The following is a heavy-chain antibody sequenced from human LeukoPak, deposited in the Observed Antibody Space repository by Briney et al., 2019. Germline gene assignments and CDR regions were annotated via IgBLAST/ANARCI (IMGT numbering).Heavy chain of an antibody. CDR1: GYTFTSYG. CDR3: ARDRIAAARVLFDY. Sequence: ASVKVSCKASGYTFTSYGISWVRQAPGQGLEWMGWISAYNGNTNYAQKLQGRVTMTTDTSTSTAYMELRSLRSDDTAVYYCARDRIAAARVLFDYWGQGTLVTVPS. V-gene: IGHV1-18*01. D-gene: IGHD6-13*01. J-gene: IGHJ4*02. CDR2: ISAYNGNT.